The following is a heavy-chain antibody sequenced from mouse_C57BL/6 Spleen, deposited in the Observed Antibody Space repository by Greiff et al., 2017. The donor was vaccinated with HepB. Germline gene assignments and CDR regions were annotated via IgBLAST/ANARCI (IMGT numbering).Heavy chain of an antibody. J-gene: IGHJ1*03. CDR3: AREAYDGHYERYFDV. CDR1: GYTFTDYY. CDR2: IYPGSGNT. D-gene: IGHD2-3*01. Sequence: VQLQQSGAELVRPGASVKLSCKASGYTFTDYYINWVKQRPGQGLEWIARIYPGSGNTYYNEKFKGKATLTAEKSSSTAYMQLSSLTSEDSAVYFCAREAYDGHYERYFDVWGTGTTVTVSS. V-gene: IGHV1-76*01.